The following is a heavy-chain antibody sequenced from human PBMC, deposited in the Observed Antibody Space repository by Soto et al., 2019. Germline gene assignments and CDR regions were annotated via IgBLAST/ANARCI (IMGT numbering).Heavy chain of an antibody. Sequence: VQLQESGPGLVKPSETLSLTCALSGDSISGYYWSWIRQSPGKGLEWIGFIYYTGDTNYNPSLKSRVTMSVDTTKNQFSLRLSSVTAADTAVYFCAKYRRSGAEAYTFHYWGPGAPVTVSS. V-gene: IGHV4-59*01. CDR2: IYYTGDT. J-gene: IGHJ4*02. CDR1: GDSISGYY. CDR3: AKYRRSGAEAYTFHY. D-gene: IGHD2-21*01.